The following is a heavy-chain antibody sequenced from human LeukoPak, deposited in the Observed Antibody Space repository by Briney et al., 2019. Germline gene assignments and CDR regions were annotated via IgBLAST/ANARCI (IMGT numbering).Heavy chain of an antibody. CDR3: ARDLTALNTAMARPWYFDL. J-gene: IGHJ2*01. D-gene: IGHD5-18*01. Sequence: GGSLRLSCAASGFTFSSYGMDWVRQAPGKGLEWVAFIRYDGSNKYYADSVKGRFTISRDNSKNSLYLQMNSLRAEDTAVYYCARDLTALNTAMARPWYFDLWGRGTLVTVSS. CDR2: IRYDGSNK. CDR1: GFTFSSYG. V-gene: IGHV3-30*02.